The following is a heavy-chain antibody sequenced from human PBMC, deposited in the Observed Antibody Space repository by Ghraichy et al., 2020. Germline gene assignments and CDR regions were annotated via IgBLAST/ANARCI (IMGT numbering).Heavy chain of an antibody. V-gene: IGHV3-33*01. J-gene: IGHJ4*02. CDR1: GFTFSSYG. Sequence: LSLTCAASGFTFSSYGMHWVRQAPGKGLEWVAVIWYDGSNKYYADSVKGRVTISRDNSKNTLYLQMNSLRAEDTAVYYCARPDSSGYVFDYWGQGTLVTVSS. D-gene: IGHD3-22*01. CDR3: ARPDSSGYVFDY. CDR2: IWYDGSNK.